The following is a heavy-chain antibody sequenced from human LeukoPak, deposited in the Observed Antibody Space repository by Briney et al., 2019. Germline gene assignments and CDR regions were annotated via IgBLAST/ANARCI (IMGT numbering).Heavy chain of an antibody. CDR3: GRYGLGYYYMDV. Sequence: GGSLRLSCAASGFTFSSYGMHWVRQAPGKGLEWVAVISYDGSDKDYAKSVKGRFTISRDNAKNSLYLQMNSLRAEDTAVYYCGRYGLGYYYMDVWGKGTTVTVSS. D-gene: IGHD6-19*01. V-gene: IGHV3-30*03. J-gene: IGHJ6*03. CDR2: ISYDGSDK. CDR1: GFTFSSYG.